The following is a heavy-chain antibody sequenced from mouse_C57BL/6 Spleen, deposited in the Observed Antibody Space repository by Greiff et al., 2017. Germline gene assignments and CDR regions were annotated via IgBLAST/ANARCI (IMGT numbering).Heavy chain of an antibody. CDR1: GFNIKDDY. D-gene: IGHD6-1*01. Sequence: VQLKESGAELVRPGASVKLSCTASGFNIKDDYMHWVKQRPEQGLEWIGWIDPENGDTEYASKFQGKATITEDSSSNTAYLQLSSLTSEDTAVYYCTRGQQGACWGKGTLVTVSA. CDR3: TRGQQGAC. CDR2: IDPENGDT. V-gene: IGHV14-4*01. J-gene: IGHJ3*01.